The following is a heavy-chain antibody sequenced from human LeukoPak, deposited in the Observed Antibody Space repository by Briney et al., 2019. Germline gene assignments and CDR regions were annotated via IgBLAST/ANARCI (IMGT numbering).Heavy chain of an antibody. D-gene: IGHD3-9*01. J-gene: IGHJ4*02. CDR2: ISSSSSYI. Sequence: GGSLRLSCVVSGISLSNYAMTWVRQAPGKGLEWVSSISSSSSYIYYADSVKGRFTISRDNAKNSLYLQMNSLRAEDTAVYYCARDSQDYDILTGCYIRGGFDYWGQGTLVTVSS. CDR1: GISLSNYA. V-gene: IGHV3-21*01. CDR3: ARDSQDYDILTGCYIRGGFDY.